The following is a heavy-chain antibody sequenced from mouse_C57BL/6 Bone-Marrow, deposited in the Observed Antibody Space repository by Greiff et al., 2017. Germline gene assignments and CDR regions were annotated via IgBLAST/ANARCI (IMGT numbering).Heavy chain of an antibody. CDR1: GYTFTSYW. CDR2: IHPNSGST. J-gene: IGHJ3*01. Sequence: QVQLQQSGAELVKPGASVKLSCKASGYTFTSYWMHWVKQRPGKGLEWIGMIHPNSGSTNYNEKFKSKATLTVDKSSSTAYMQLSSLTSEDSAVYYCARRDYSSSLAAWFAYWGQGTLVTVSA. CDR3: ARRDYSSSLAAWFAY. V-gene: IGHV1-64*01. D-gene: IGHD1-1*01.